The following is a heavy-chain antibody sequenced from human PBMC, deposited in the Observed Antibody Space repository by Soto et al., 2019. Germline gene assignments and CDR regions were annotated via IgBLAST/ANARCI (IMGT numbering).Heavy chain of an antibody. CDR1: GGTFSRYS. CDR3: AREDRDRETGLVPAAIDGMDV. Sequence: QVQLVQSGAEVKKPGSSVKVSCKASGGTFSRYSITWVRQAPGHGLEWIGRIIPIFGIASYAQKFQGRVTITADESPSPAYMERSSLRSDDTAVYYCAREDRDRETGLVPAAIDGMDVWGQGTTVTVSS. J-gene: IGHJ6*02. V-gene: IGHV1-69*08. D-gene: IGHD2-2*01. CDR2: IIPIFGIA.